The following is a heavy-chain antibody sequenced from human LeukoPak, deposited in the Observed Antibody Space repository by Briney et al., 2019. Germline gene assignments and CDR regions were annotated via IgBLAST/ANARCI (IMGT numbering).Heavy chain of an antibody. CDR1: GFTFSSYA. CDR2: IGGSGGST. J-gene: IGHJ4*02. D-gene: IGHD3-10*01. CDR3: AKDVNYYGSGSYFDY. V-gene: IGHV3-23*01. Sequence: PGGSLRLSCAASGFTFSSYAMSWVRQAPGKGLEWVSVIGGSGGSTYYADSVKGRFTISRDNSKNTLYLQMNSLRAEDTAVYYRAKDVNYYGSGSYFDYWGQGTLVTVSS.